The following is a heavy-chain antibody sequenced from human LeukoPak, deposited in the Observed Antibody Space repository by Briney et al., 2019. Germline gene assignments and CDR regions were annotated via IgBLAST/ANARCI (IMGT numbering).Heavy chain of an antibody. CDR1: GYTFTGYY. CDR2: MNPNSGNT. D-gene: IGHD2-15*01. Sequence: GASVKVSCKASGYTFTGYYMHWVRQAPGQGLEWMGWMNPNSGNTGYAQKFQGRVTMTRNTSISTAYMELSSLRSEDTAVYYCARSNRLRHCSGGSCYSFGYWGQGTLVTVSS. J-gene: IGHJ4*02. V-gene: IGHV1-8*02. CDR3: ARSNRLRHCSGGSCYSFGY.